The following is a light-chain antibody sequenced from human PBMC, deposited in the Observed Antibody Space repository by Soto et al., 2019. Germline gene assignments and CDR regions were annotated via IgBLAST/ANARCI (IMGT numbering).Light chain of an antibody. CDR3: QQYNNWPPIT. CDR1: QSVRSK. J-gene: IGKJ5*01. V-gene: IGKV3-15*01. CDR2: DAP. Sequence: EIGRTQCPGTLSMSPGERATLSCRASQSVRSKLAWYQQKPGQAPRLLIYDAPTRATGIPARFSGSGSGTEFTLTISSLQSEDFAVYYCQQYNNWPPITFGQGTRLEIK.